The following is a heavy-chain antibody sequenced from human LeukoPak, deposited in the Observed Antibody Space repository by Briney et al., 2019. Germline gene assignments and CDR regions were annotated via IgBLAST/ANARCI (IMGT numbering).Heavy chain of an antibody. CDR3: ARHMGLELPASSDYSYGLDV. CDR1: GFTFSRYW. CDR2: IKHDGSEK. Sequence: GGSLRLSCVVSGFTFSRYWMTWVRQPPGEGLEWVANIKHDGSEKYYVGSVKGRFTISRDNAKNHLCLQMNSLRAEDTAVYYCARHMGLELPASSDYSYGLDVWRGGTTV. V-gene: IGHV3-7*01. D-gene: IGHD1-7*01. J-gene: IGHJ6*02.